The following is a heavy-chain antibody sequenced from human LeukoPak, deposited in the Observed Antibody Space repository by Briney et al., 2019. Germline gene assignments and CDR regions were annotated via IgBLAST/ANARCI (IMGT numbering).Heavy chain of an antibody. V-gene: IGHV3-48*01. CDR1: GFTFSSYS. D-gene: IGHD2-2*01. J-gene: IGHJ6*03. CDR3: ARERCSSTSCYSPYYYYYYMDV. Sequence: PGGSLRLSCAASGFTFSSYSMSWVRQAPGKGLEWVSYISSSSSTIYYADSVKGRFTISRDNAKNSLYLQMNSLRAEDTAVYYCARERCSSTSCYSPYYYYYYMDVWGKGTTVTVSS. CDR2: ISSSSSTI.